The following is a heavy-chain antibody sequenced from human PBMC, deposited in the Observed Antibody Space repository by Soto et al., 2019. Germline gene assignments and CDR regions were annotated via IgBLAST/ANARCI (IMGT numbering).Heavy chain of an antibody. CDR1: GFTFSNYW. V-gene: IGHV3-74*01. Sequence: GGSLRLSCAASGFTFSNYWLHWVRQGPGKGVVWVARVKSDGSSTSYADSVKGRFTISRDNAKNTLYLQMNSLRVEGTAVYYCARDNWNTYWGQGTLVTVSS. J-gene: IGHJ4*02. CDR2: VKSDGSST. D-gene: IGHD1-1*01. CDR3: ARDNWNTY.